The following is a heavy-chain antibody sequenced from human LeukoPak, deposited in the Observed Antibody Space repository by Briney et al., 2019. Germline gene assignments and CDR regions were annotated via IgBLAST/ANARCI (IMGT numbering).Heavy chain of an antibody. V-gene: IGHV1-18*01. CDR1: GYTFTSYG. J-gene: IGHJ4*02. CDR3: AKDRILYIAAAELFDY. D-gene: IGHD6-13*01. CDR2: ISAYNGNT. Sequence: GASVKVSCKASGYTFTSYGISWVRQAPGQGLEWMGWISAYNGNTNYAQKLQGRVTMTTDTSTSTAYMELRSLRSDDTAVYYCAKDRILYIAAAELFDYWGQGTLVTVSS.